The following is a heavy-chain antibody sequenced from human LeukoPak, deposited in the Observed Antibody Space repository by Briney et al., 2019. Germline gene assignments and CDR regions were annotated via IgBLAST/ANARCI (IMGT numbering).Heavy chain of an antibody. CDR3: ARGYSGSYKLNWFDP. V-gene: IGHV3-23*01. Sequence: GSLRLSCAASGFTFSSYSMNWVRQAPGKGLEWASTISNSDGSTYYADSVKGRFTISRDNSKNTLYLQMNSLRAEDTAVYYCARGYSGSYKLNWFDPWGQGTLVTVSS. J-gene: IGHJ5*02. CDR1: GFTFSSYS. D-gene: IGHD1-26*01. CDR2: ISNSDGST.